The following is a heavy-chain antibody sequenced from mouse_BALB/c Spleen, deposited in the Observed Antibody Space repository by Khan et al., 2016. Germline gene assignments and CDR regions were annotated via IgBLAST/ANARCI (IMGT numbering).Heavy chain of an antibody. CDR2: IDPQTGGT. D-gene: IGHD1-1*01. CDR3: TRGGLYHCSSSFAY. CDR1: GYTFTDYE. Sequence: QVQLKQSGAELVRPGASVTLSCKASGYTFTDYEMHWVKQTPVHGLEWIGSIDPQTGGTAYNQKFKGKATLTADKSSTTAYMEFRSLTSEDSAVYYCTRGGLYHCSSSFAYWGQGTLVTVSA. V-gene: IGHV1-15*01. J-gene: IGHJ3*01.